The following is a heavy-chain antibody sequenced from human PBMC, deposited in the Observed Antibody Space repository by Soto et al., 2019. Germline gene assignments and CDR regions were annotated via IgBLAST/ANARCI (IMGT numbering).Heavy chain of an antibody. D-gene: IGHD6-19*01. J-gene: IGHJ6*02. CDR2: INHSGST. CDR1: GGSFSGYY. Sequence: SETLSLTCAVYGGSFSGYYWSWTRQPPGKGLEWIGEINHSGSTNYNPSLKSRVTISVDTSKNQFSLKLSSVTAADTAVYYCARGGMGYMKQWLVRSHYGMDVWGQGTTVTVSS. CDR3: ARGGMGYMKQWLVRSHYGMDV. V-gene: IGHV4-34*01.